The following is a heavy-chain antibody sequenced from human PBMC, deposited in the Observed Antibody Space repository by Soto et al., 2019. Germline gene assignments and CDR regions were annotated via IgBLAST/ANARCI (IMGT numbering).Heavy chain of an antibody. CDR3: AREDYYGSGTYDY. Sequence: QVQLVQSGAEVKKPGASVKVSCKASGYTFTNYNINWERQATGQGLEWMGWMNPNSGNTGYAQTFQGRVTMTGSPSISTAYMELSSLRSEDTAVYYCAREDYYGSGTYDYWGQGTLVTVSS. CDR2: MNPNSGNT. CDR1: GYTFTNYN. V-gene: IGHV1-8*01. D-gene: IGHD3-10*01. J-gene: IGHJ4*02.